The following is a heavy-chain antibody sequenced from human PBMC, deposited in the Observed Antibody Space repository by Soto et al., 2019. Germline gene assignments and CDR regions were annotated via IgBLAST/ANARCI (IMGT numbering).Heavy chain of an antibody. V-gene: IGHV4-34*01. J-gene: IGHJ4*02. CDR2: INHSGGT. D-gene: IGHD6-6*01. Sequence: SSETLSLTCAVYGGSFSAYYWWWIRQPPGKGLEWIGEINHSGGTSYNPSLKSRVTISVDTSKSQFSLKLTSVTAADRAVYYRARDTVNTVARRGFYDYWGQGILATVSS. CDR1: GGSFSAYY. CDR3: ARDTVNTVARRGFYDY.